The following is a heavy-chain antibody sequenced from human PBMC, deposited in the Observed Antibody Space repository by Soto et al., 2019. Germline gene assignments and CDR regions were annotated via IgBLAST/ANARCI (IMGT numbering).Heavy chain of an antibody. CDR1: GGSITSGGYS. CDR3: ARVSDY. Sequence: QLQLQESGSGLVKPSQTLSLTCAVSGGSITSGGYSWSWTRQPPGKGLEWIGYIYHSGSIFYNPSLKSRVTISVDRSKNQFSLNLSSVTAADTAVYYCARVSDYWGQGTLVTVSS. CDR2: IYHSGSI. J-gene: IGHJ4*02. V-gene: IGHV4-30-2*01.